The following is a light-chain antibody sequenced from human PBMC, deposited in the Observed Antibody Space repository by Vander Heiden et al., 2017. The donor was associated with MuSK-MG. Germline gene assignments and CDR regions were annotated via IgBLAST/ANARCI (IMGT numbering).Light chain of an antibody. CDR2: DAS. CDR3: QQRSNWLT. Sequence: EIVLTQSPATLSLSPGERATLSCRASQSVSIYLAWYQQKPGQAPRLLIYDASNRANCIPDRFSGSGSGTDFTLTSSSREPEDFAVYYGQQRSNWLTFGGGTKVEIK. J-gene: IGKJ4*01. CDR1: QSVSIY. V-gene: IGKV3-11*01.